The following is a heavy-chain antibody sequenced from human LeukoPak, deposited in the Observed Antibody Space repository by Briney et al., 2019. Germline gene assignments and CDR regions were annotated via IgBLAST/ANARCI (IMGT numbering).Heavy chain of an antibody. CDR1: GFTFSSYW. CDR2: IKQDGSEK. D-gene: IGHD6-13*01. V-gene: IGHV3-7*01. Sequence: GGSLRLSCAASGFTFSSYWMSWVRQAPGKGLEWVANIKQDGSEKYYVDSVKGRFTISRDNAKNSLYLQMNSLRAEDTAVYYCVRDVVPYSSNWYYFDYWGLGTLVTVSS. J-gene: IGHJ4*02. CDR3: VRDVVPYSSNWYYFDY.